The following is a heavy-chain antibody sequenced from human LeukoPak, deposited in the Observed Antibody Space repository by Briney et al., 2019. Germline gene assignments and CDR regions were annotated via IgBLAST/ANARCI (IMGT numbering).Heavy chain of an antibody. V-gene: IGHV3-23*01. CDR1: GFTFSNYA. CDR2: ITGGGGDT. J-gene: IGHJ4*02. Sequence: GGSLRLSCAASGFTFSNYAMIWVRQSPGKGLEWVAAITGGGGDTYHADSVKGRFTISRDNSKNTVYLQMSSLRAEDTALYYCAKESYGSRPYYFDYWGQGTLVTVSS. CDR3: AKESYGSRPYYFDY. D-gene: IGHD3-16*01.